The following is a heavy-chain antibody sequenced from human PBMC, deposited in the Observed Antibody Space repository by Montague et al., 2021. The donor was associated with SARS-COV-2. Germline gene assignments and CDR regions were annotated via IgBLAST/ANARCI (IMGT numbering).Heavy chain of an antibody. Sequence: SRRISCAASGFPFSSYDMHWVRQAPGKGLEWVAVIWYDGSNQYYGDSVKGRFTISRDNSKNTLYLQMNSLRAEDTAVYYCAREYSAPRWFGEYNRYGMDVWGQGTTVTVSS. V-gene: IGHV3-33*08. J-gene: IGHJ6*02. CDR2: IWYDGSNQ. CDR3: AREYSAPRWFGEYNRYGMDV. D-gene: IGHD3-10*01. CDR1: GFPFSSYD.